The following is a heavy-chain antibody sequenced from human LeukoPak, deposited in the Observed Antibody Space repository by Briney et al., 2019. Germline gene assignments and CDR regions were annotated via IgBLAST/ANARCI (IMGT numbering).Heavy chain of an antibody. J-gene: IGHJ4*02. CDR2: MNPNSGNT. CDR1: GYTFTSYD. V-gene: IGHV1-8*01. Sequence: GASVKVSCKASGYTFTSYDINWVRQATGQGLVWMGWMNPNSGNTGYAQKFQGRVTMTRNTSISTAYMELSSLRSEDTAVYYCALGSLHGVPAAHFDYWGQGTLVTVSS. CDR3: ALGSLHGVPAAHFDY. D-gene: IGHD2-2*01.